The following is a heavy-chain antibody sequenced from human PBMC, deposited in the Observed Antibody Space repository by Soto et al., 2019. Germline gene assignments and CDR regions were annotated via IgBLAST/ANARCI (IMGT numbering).Heavy chain of an antibody. Sequence: GGSLRLSCAASGFTFSSYGMHWVRQAPGKGLEWVAVIWYDGSNKYYADSVKGRFTISRDNSKNTLYLQMNSLRAEDTAVYYCAREPDPRDYSGSYGLGYWGQGTLVTVSS. CDR1: GFTFSSYG. D-gene: IGHD2-21*01. J-gene: IGHJ4*02. CDR2: IWYDGSNK. V-gene: IGHV3-33*01. CDR3: AREPDPRDYSGSYGLGY.